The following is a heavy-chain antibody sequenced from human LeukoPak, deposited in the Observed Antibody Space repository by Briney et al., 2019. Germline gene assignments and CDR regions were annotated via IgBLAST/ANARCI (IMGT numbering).Heavy chain of an antibody. Sequence: SVKLSCKASGGTFSSYAISWVRQAPGQGLEWMGRIIPILGIANYAQKFQGRVTITADKSTSTAYMELSSLRSEDTAVYYCAREVGDGYGEALYYFDYWGQGTLVTVSS. D-gene: IGHD5-24*01. J-gene: IGHJ4*02. CDR2: IIPILGIA. V-gene: IGHV1-69*04. CDR3: AREVGDGYGEALYYFDY. CDR1: GGTFSSYA.